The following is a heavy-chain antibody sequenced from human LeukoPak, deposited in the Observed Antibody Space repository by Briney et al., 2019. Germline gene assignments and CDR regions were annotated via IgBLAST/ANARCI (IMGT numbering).Heavy chain of an antibody. Sequence: GGSLRLSCSASGFTFSNYGMHWVRQAPGKGLEWLAFIRYDGSNTYYADSVKGRFTVSRDDSKNTLYLQTNSLRGDDTAVYYCAKDGTSYYYIYYWGQGTLVTVSS. CDR2: IRYDGSNT. CDR3: AKDGTSYYYIYY. V-gene: IGHV3-30*02. J-gene: IGHJ4*02. D-gene: IGHD2/OR15-2a*01. CDR1: GFTFSNYG.